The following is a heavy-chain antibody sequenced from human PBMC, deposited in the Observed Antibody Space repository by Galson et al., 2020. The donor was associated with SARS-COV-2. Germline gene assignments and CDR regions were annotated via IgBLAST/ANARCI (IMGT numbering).Heavy chain of an antibody. Sequence: SETLSLTCTVSGGSIGSGEYSCSRFRPTPGQGLEWIGYLYSTGSNYYNSSLKRRGTISLDTSKNQFSLRLSSVTAADTAVYFCASGRESSGRFDYWGQGILVTVSS. CDR2: LYSTGSN. CDR3: ASGRESSGRFDY. CDR1: GGSIGSGEYS. J-gene: IGHJ4*02. V-gene: IGHV4-30-4*01.